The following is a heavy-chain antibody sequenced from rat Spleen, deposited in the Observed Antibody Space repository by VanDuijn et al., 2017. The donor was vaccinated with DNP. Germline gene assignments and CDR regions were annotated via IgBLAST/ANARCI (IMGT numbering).Heavy chain of an antibody. CDR3: ARGGRSYFDY. V-gene: IGHV5-25*01. CDR1: GFSFSNYD. CDR2: LSPSGGSS. J-gene: IGHJ2*01. Sequence: EVQLVESGGGLVQPGRSLKVSCVASGFSFSNYDMAWVRQAPTNGLEWVGSLSPSGGSSYYRDSVKGRLTVSRDNAKSRLYLQMDSLRSEDTATYYCARGGRSYFDYWGQGVMVTGSS. D-gene: IGHD1-11*01.